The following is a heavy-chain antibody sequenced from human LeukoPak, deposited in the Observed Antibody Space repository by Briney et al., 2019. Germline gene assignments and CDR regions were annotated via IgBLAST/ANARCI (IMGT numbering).Heavy chain of an antibody. Sequence: GESLQISCKGSGYNFATYWIAWVRQMPGKGLEWMGVFYPGDSDSEYRPSFQGQVTISADKSISTAYLHWSSLKASDTAIYYCARGLGELLPPDAFDLWGQGTLVTVSS. CDR2: FYPGDSDS. CDR3: ARGLGELLPPDAFDL. CDR1: GYNFATYW. D-gene: IGHD3-16*01. V-gene: IGHV5-51*01. J-gene: IGHJ3*01.